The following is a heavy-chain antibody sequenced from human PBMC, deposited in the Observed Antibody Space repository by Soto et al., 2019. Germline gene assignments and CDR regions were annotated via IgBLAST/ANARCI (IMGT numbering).Heavy chain of an antibody. D-gene: IGHD6-13*01. Sequence: GGSLRLSCAASGFTFSSYGMHWVRQAPGKGLEWVAVIWYDGSNKYYADSVKGRFTISRDNSKNTLYLQMNSLRAEDTAVYYCARDPPGIAAAYYFDYWGQGTLVTVSS. J-gene: IGHJ4*02. CDR3: ARDPPGIAAAYYFDY. V-gene: IGHV3-33*01. CDR1: GFTFSSYG. CDR2: IWYDGSNK.